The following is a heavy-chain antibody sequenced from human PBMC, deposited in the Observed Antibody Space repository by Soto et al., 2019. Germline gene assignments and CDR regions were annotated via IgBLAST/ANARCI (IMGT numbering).Heavy chain of an antibody. CDR2: ISSSSSTI. CDR1: GFTFSSYS. D-gene: IGHD3-3*01. V-gene: IGHV3-48*02. J-gene: IGHJ4*02. Sequence: EVQLVESGGGLVQPGGSLRLSCAASGFTFSSYSMNWVRQAPGKGLEWVSYISSSSSTIYYADSVKGRFTISRDNAKNSLYVQMNSLRDEDTAVYYCAREGGVVINSRLGYWGQGTLVTVSS. CDR3: AREGGVVINSRLGY.